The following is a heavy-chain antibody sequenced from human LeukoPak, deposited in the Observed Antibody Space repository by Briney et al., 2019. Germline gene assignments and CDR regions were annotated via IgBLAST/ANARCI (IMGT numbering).Heavy chain of an antibody. V-gene: IGHV1-2*02. CDR2: INPNSGGT. J-gene: IGHJ4*02. D-gene: IGHD3-10*01. CDR3: AITMVRGVIRPRFDY. CDR1: GYTFTGYY. Sequence: ASVKVSRKASGYTFTGYYMHWVRQAPGQGLEWMGWINPNSGGTNYAQKFQGRVTMTRDTSISTAYMELSRLRSDDTAVYYCAITMVRGVIRPRFDYWGQGTLVTVSS.